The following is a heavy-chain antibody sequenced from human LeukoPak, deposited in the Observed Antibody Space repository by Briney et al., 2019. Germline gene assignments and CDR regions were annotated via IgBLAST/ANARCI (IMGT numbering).Heavy chain of an antibody. CDR3: ARVLGGGNSIHFDY. CDR1: GYTFGTYD. V-gene: IGHV1-8*03. CDR2: TNPNTGNT. D-gene: IGHD4-23*01. Sequence: ASVKVSCKASGYTFGTYDINWVRQAPGQGLEWMGWTNPNTGNTGYAQKFQGRVTISSNSAITTAYLELSSLRSEDTAVYFCARVLGGGNSIHFDYWGQGTLVTVPS. J-gene: IGHJ4*02.